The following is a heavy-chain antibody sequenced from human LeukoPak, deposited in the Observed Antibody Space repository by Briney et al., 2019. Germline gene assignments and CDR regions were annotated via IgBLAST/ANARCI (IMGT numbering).Heavy chain of an antibody. V-gene: IGHV3-53*05. CDR2: IYSGGST. CDR3: AKVLTSVTYVDAFDI. D-gene: IGHD4-17*01. J-gene: IGHJ3*02. Sequence: GGSLRLSCAASGFTVSSNYMSWVRQAPGKGLEWVSVIYSGGSTYYADSVKGRFTISRDNAKNSLYLQMNSLRAEDTALYYCAKVLTSVTYVDAFDIWGQGTMVTVSS. CDR1: GFTVSSNY.